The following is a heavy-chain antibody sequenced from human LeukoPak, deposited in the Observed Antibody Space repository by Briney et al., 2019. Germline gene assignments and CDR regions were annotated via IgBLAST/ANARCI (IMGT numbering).Heavy chain of an antibody. Sequence: GGSLRLSCAASGFTFSSYGMHWVRQAPGKGLEWVAFIRYDGSNKYYADSVKGRFTISRDNSKNTLYLQMNSLRAEDTAVYYCAKAPYDFWSGPSPMDVWGKGTTVTVSS. D-gene: IGHD3-3*01. CDR1: GFTFSSYG. CDR3: AKAPYDFWSGPSPMDV. V-gene: IGHV3-30*02. J-gene: IGHJ6*03. CDR2: IRYDGSNK.